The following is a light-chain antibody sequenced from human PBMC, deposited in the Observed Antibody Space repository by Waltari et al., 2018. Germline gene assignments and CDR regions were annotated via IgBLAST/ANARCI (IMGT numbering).Light chain of an antibody. CDR1: ELPKFY. Sequence: SYELRQTPSLSVAPGQTATITCSGSELPKFYNYWYQQKPGQAPSLLIYKGSGRLSVVPGRVPGSSSGTTMTLIIRDVQAEDEANYYCQSSYRDGSNIYHVFGGGTKLTVL. CDR3: QSSYRDGSNIYHV. V-gene: IGLV3-25*03. CDR2: KGS. J-gene: IGLJ2*01.